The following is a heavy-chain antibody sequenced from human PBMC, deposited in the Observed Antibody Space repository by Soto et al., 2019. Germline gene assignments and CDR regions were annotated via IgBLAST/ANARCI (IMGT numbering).Heavy chain of an antibody. J-gene: IGHJ6*02. CDR2: IYPGDSDT. D-gene: IGHD6-13*01. CDR3: ARTSAAGKYYYGMDV. V-gene: IGHV5-51*01. CDR1: GYSFTSYW. Sequence: PGESLKISCKGSGYSFTSYWIGWVRQMPGKGPEWMGIIYPGDSDTRYSPSFQGQVTISADKSISTAYLQWSSLKASDTAMYYCARTSAAGKYYYGMDVWGQGTTVTVSS.